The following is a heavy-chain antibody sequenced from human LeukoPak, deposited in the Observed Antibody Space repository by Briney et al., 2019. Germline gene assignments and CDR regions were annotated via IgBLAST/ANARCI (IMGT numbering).Heavy chain of an antibody. V-gene: IGHV4-31*03. D-gene: IGHD2-21*02. J-gene: IGHJ3*02. CDR2: IYYSGST. Sequence: KASQTLSLTCSVSGGSISSRAYYWSWIRQHPGKGLEWIGYIYYSGSTYYNPSLKSRVTISVDTSKNQFSLKLSSVTAADTAVYYCAREHIVVVTAIRFDAFDIWGQGTMVTVSS. CDR3: AREHIVVVTAIRFDAFDI. CDR1: GGSISSRAYY.